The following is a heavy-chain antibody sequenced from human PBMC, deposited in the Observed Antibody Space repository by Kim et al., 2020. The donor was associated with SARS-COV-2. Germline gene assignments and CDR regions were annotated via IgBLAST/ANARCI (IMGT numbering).Heavy chain of an antibody. D-gene: IGHD1-26*01. V-gene: IGHV3-74*01. J-gene: IGHJ6*01. CDR3: AKGFFRVGFDV. Sequence: GGSLRLSCEASGFTFSSYWINWVRQAPGKGLVWVSRISSDGSITNYADFVKGRFTLSRDNAKRTLNLHMNSLRGEDTALYYCAKGFFRVGFDVWGQGTTVVASS. CDR1: GFTFSSYW. CDR2: ISSDGSIT.